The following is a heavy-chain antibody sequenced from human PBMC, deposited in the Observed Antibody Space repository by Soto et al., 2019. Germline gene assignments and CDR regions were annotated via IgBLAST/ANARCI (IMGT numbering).Heavy chain of an antibody. Sequence: QVQLVQSGAEVKKPGSSVKVSCKASGGSFTRHAISWVRQAPGHGLEWMGGIVPIIGVANYAQNSQDRFTIIADESTSTAYMELTSLKSEDTAIYYCARGGDGYNYYFVYWGQGTLVTVSS. J-gene: IGHJ4*02. D-gene: IGHD5-12*01. CDR1: GGSFTRHA. CDR3: ARGGDGYNYYFVY. V-gene: IGHV1-69*01. CDR2: IVPIIGVA.